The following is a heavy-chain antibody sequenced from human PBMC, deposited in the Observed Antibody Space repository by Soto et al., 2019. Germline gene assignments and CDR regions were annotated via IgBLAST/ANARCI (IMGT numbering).Heavy chain of an antibody. CDR2: IKQDGSEK. CDR3: ARDPSIVLVPAAPYAYYYYGLDG. V-gene: IGHV3-7*01. J-gene: IGHJ6*01. Sequence: GGSLRLSCAASGFTFSSYWMSWVRQAPGKGLEWVANIKQDGSEKYYVDSVKGRFTISRDNAKNSLYLQTNSLRAEDTAGYYCARDPSIVLVPAAPYAYYYYGLDGWGQVTTVIISS. D-gene: IGHD2-2*01. CDR1: GFTFSSYW.